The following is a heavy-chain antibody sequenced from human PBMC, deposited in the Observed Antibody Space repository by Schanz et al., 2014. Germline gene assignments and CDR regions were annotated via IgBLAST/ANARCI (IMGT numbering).Heavy chain of an antibody. CDR1: GFTFSTYA. V-gene: IGHV3-23*01. CDR3: VRDSFFAFDY. D-gene: IGHD3-3*01. CDR2: INTGGDST. Sequence: EVQLLESGGGLVQPGGSLRLSCAASGFTFSTYAMAWVRQAPGKGLEWVSSINTGGDSTYYADSVKGRFTISRDNAKNSLFLQMNSLRAEDTAVYYCVRDSFFAFDYWGQGTLXIVSS. J-gene: IGHJ4*02.